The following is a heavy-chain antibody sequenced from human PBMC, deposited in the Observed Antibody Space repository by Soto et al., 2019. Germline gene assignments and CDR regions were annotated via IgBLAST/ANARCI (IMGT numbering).Heavy chain of an antibody. CDR1: GFTFSSYA. J-gene: IGHJ6*02. V-gene: IGHV3-30-3*01. CDR3: ARDLVMGSSSWLYYYYYGMDV. Sequence: PGGSLRLSCAASGFTFSSYAMHWVRQAPGKGLEWVAVISYDGSNKYYADSVKGRFTISRDNSKNTLYLQMNSLRAEDTAVYYCARDLVMGSSSWLYYYYYGMDVWGQGNTVTVSS. CDR2: ISYDGSNK. D-gene: IGHD6-13*01.